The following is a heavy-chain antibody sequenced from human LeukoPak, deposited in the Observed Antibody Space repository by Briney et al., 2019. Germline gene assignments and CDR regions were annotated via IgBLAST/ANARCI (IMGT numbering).Heavy chain of an antibody. D-gene: IGHD5-18*01. CDR3: ARVVDTAMVYLDY. CDR1: GFTFSDYY. V-gene: IGHV3-11*04. CDR2: ISSSGSTI. J-gene: IGHJ4*02. Sequence: GGSLRLSCAASGFTFSDYYMSWIRQAPGKGLEWVSYISSSGSTIYYADSVKGRFTISRDNSKNTLYLQMNSLRAEDTAVYYCARVVDTAMVYLDYWGQGTLVTVSS.